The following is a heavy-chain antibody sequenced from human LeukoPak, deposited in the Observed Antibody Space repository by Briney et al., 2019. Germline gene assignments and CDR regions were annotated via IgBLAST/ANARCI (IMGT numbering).Heavy chain of an antibody. CDR2: INQNGSEK. CDR3: AGAVLDY. J-gene: IGHJ4*02. V-gene: IGHV3-7*01. Sequence: GSLRLSCAASGFTFSSYWMSWVRQAPGKGLEWVANINQNGSEKYYVDSVKGRFTISRDNAKNSLYLQMNSLRVEDTAVYYCAGAVLDYWGQGTLVTVSS. CDR1: GFTFSSYW.